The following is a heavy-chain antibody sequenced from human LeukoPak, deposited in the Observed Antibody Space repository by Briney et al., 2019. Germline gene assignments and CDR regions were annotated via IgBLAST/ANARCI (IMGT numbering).Heavy chain of an antibody. D-gene: IGHD4-17*01. V-gene: IGHV3-48*01. Sequence: GGSLRLSCAASGFTFSSYRMNWLREAPGKGLEWVSYVSSSSSTIYYAYSVKDRFTISRDNAKNSLYLQMNSLRAEDTAVYYCATIHSTVTTPAPSYYYYGMDVWGQGTTVTVSS. CDR2: VSSSSSTI. CDR3: ATIHSTVTTPAPSYYYYGMDV. CDR1: GFTFSSYR. J-gene: IGHJ6*02.